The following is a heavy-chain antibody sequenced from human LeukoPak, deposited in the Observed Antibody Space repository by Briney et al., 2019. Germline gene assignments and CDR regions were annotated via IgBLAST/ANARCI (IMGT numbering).Heavy chain of an antibody. Sequence: GGSLRLSCAASGFIFSSYGMHWVRQAPGKGLEWVAVISYDGSNKYYADSVKGRFTISRDNSKNTLYLQMNSLRAEDTAVYYCAKDDLYRGYLYYYYYMDVWGKGTTVTISS. V-gene: IGHV3-30*18. J-gene: IGHJ6*03. CDR2: ISYDGSNK. CDR1: GFIFSSYG. CDR3: AKDDLYRGYLYYYYYMDV. D-gene: IGHD5-12*01.